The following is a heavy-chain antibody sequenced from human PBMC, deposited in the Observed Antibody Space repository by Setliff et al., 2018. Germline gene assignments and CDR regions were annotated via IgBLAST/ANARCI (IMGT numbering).Heavy chain of an antibody. Sequence: SETLSLTCSVSGASVSNVNYYWGWIRQPPGKGLEWVASIYYSGKTYSNPSFKSRVTMSLDKSKNQFSLKLASVTAADTALYYCARIGHFDFWRGFGVGAFDLWGHWSVVTV. V-gene: IGHV4-39*01. CDR1: GASVSNVNYY. J-gene: IGHJ3*01. D-gene: IGHD3-3*01. CDR2: IYYSGKT. CDR3: ARIGHFDFWRGFGVGAFDL.